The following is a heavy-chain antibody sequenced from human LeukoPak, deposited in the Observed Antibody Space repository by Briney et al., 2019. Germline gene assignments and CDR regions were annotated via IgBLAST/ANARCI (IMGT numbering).Heavy chain of an antibody. Sequence: GGSLRLSCVSSGFSFSNYAMSWVRQAPGKGLEWVSSISGSGGSTHYADSVKGRFTISRDKTKNTPYLQMNSLRAEDTAVYYCAKSAYYDASGYYREYYFDYWGQGTLVTVSS. V-gene: IGHV3-23*01. CDR3: AKSAYYDASGYYREYYFDY. CDR1: GFSFSNYA. J-gene: IGHJ4*02. D-gene: IGHD3-22*01. CDR2: ISGSGGST.